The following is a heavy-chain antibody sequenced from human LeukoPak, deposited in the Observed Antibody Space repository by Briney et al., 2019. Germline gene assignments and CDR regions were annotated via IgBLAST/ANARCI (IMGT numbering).Heavy chain of an antibody. J-gene: IGHJ4*02. D-gene: IGHD3-10*01. Sequence: ASVKVSCRASGYTFTGYYMHWVRQAPGQGLEWMGWINPNSGGTNYAQKFQGRVTMTRDTSISTAYMELSRLRSDDTAVYYCAREGYGSGSYSDYWGQGTLVTVSS. CDR1: GYTFTGYY. CDR2: INPNSGGT. V-gene: IGHV1-2*02. CDR3: AREGYGSGSYSDY.